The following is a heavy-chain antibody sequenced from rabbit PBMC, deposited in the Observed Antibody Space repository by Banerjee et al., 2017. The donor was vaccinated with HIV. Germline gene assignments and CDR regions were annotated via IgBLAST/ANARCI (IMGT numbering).Heavy chain of an antibody. V-gene: IGHV1S40*01. CDR3: ARELVVVLMGLGYYGMDL. CDR1: GFSFSYSNW. Sequence: QSLEESGGDLVKPGASLTLTCTASGFSFSYSNWICWVRQAPGKGLEWIGCIYAGSSGTTYHASWAKGRFTSSKTSSTTVTLQMTSLTAADTATYFCARELVVVLMGLGYYGMDLWGPGTLVTVS. CDR2: IYAGSSGTT. D-gene: IGHD3-1*01. J-gene: IGHJ6*01.